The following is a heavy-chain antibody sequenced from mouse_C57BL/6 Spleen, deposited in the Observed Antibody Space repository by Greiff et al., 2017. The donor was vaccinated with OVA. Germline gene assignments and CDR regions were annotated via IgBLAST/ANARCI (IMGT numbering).Heavy chain of an antibody. CDR2: INPNNGGT. Sequence: VQLQQSGPELVKPGASVKISCKASGYTFTDYYMNWVKQSHGKSLEWIGDINPNNGGTSYNQKFKGKATLTVDKSSSTAYMERRSLTSEDSAVYYCARWGRVYYAMDYWGQGTSVTVSS. D-gene: IGHD1-1*01. CDR3: ARWGRVYYAMDY. V-gene: IGHV1-26*01. CDR1: GYTFTDYY. J-gene: IGHJ4*01.